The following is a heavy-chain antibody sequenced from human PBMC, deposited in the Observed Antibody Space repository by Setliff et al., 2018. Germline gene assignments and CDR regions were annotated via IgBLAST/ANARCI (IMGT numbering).Heavy chain of an antibody. V-gene: IGHV3-7*01. J-gene: IGHJ4*02. CDR3: FGAGTCSY. CDR1: GFSFSNCW. D-gene: IGHD3-10*01. Sequence: PGGSLRLSCTASGFSFSNCWVSWVRQAPGKGLEWLASINPHASEKYYVDAVKGRFTISRDNAKNSLSLQMNSLRTEDTAVYYCFGAGTCSYWGQGTLVTVSS. CDR2: INPHASEK.